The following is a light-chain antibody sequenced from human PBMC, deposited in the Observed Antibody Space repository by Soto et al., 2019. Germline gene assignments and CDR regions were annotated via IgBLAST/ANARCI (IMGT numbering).Light chain of an antibody. CDR1: SGSIGSNS. CDR3: QSYDKDTVV. J-gene: IGLJ2*01. V-gene: IGLV6-57*04. CDR2: EDD. Sequence: NFMLTQPHSVSKYPGKTVTISCTRSSGSIGSNSVQWYRQRPGSAPTIVIYEDDQRPSGVPNRCAGSIDRSSNSASLTISGLQTEDEADYSCQSYDKDTVVFGGGTKLTDL.